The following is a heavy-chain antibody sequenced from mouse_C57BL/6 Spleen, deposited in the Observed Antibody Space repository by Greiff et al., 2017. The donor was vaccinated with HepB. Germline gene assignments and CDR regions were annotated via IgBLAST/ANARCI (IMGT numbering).Heavy chain of an antibody. CDR3: TTRPRFAY. Sequence: DVQLQESGAELVRPGASVKLSCTASGFNIKDDYMHWVKQRPEQGLEWIGWIDPENGDTEYASKFQGKATITADTSSNTAYLQLSSLTSEDTAVYYCTTRPRFAYWGQGTLVTVSA. CDR2: IDPENGDT. CDR1: GFNIKDDY. J-gene: IGHJ3*01. V-gene: IGHV14-4*01.